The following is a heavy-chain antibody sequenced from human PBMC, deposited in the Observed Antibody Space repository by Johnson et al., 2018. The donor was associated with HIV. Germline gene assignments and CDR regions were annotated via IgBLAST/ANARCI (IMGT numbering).Heavy chain of an antibody. D-gene: IGHD1-26*01. Sequence: QEKLVESGGGLVKPGGSLRLSCAASGFTFSDYYMSWIRQAPGKGLEWVSYISSSGSTIYYADSVKGRFTISRDNAKNSLYLQMNSLRAEDTAVYYCGSREWELHAFDIWGQGTMVTVSS. V-gene: IGHV3-11*04. J-gene: IGHJ3*02. CDR1: GFTFSDYY. CDR2: ISSSGSTI. CDR3: GSREWELHAFDI.